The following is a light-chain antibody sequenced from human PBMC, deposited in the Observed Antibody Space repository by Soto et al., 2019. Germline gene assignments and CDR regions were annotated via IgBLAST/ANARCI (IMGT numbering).Light chain of an antibody. J-gene: IGKJ3*01. V-gene: IGKV3-20*01. CDR1: QSVSVNS. CDR3: QQYGGSTFT. CDR2: AAS. Sequence: EIVLTQSPGTLSLSPGERATLSCRASQSVSVNSLAWYQQKGGQAPRLLIYAASTRATGVPDRFSGTGSGTDFALTISRMETDDSVVYYCQQYGGSTFTFGPGTKVDIK.